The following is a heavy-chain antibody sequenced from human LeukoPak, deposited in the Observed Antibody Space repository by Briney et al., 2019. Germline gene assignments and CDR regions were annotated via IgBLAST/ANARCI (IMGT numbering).Heavy chain of an antibody. D-gene: IGHD4-17*01. CDR1: GFTFINYG. CDR3: ADYGDYQYSDY. Sequence: PGRSLRLSCAASGFTFINYGMHWVRQAPGKGLEWVAVISYDGTNKYYADSVKGRFTISRDNSKNTLYLQMNSLKTDDTAVYYCADYGDYQYSDYWGQGTPVTVSS. V-gene: IGHV3-30*03. J-gene: IGHJ4*02. CDR2: ISYDGTNK.